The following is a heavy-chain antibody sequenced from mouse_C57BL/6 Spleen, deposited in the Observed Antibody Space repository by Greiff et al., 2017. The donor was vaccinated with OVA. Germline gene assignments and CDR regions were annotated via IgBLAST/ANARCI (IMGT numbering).Heavy chain of an antibody. CDR1: GYTFTGYW. V-gene: IGHV1-9*01. D-gene: IGHD1-1*01. CDR3: ARSGFYYASSPTWFAY. CDR2: ILPGSGST. Sequence: QVQLQQSGAELMKPGASVKLSCKATGYTFTGYWIEWVKQRPGHGLEWIGEILPGSGSTNYNEKFKGKATFTADTSSNTAYMQLSSLTTEDSAIYYCARSGFYYASSPTWFAYWGQGTLVTVSA. J-gene: IGHJ3*01.